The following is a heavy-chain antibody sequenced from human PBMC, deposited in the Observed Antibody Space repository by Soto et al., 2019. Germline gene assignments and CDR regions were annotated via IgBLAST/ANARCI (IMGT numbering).Heavy chain of an antibody. CDR3: ARGTPGSSQPSIDY. J-gene: IGHJ4*02. D-gene: IGHD6-13*01. V-gene: IGHV4-59*01. CDR1: GRSIRSYY. Sequence: PSETLSLTCTFSGRSIRSYYWSLIRQPPGKGLEWIGYIYYSGSTNYNPSLKSRVTISVDTSKNQFSLKLSSVTAADTAVYYCARGTPGSSQPSIDYWGQGTLVTVSS. CDR2: IYYSGST.